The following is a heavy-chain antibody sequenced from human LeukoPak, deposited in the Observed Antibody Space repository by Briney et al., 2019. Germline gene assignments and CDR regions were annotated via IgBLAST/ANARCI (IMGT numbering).Heavy chain of an antibody. D-gene: IGHD2-2*01. Sequence: GGSLRLSCAASGFTFSSNSMNWVRQAPGKGLEWVSYISSTGGTIYYADSMKGRFTISRDNAKNSLYLQMNSLRAEDTAVYYCAKSNQPVYNWFDPWGQGTLVTVSS. V-gene: IGHV3-48*04. J-gene: IGHJ5*02. CDR1: GFTFSSNS. CDR3: AKSNQPVYNWFDP. CDR2: ISSTGGTI.